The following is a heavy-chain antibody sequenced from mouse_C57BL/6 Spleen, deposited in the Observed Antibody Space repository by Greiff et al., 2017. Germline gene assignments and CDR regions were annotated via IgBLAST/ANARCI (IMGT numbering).Heavy chain of an antibody. CDR1: GFTFSDYY. D-gene: IGHD2-3*01. Sequence: EVKVVESGGGLVKPGSSMKLSCTASGFTFSDYYMAWVRQVPEKGLEWVANINYDGSSTYYLDSLKSRFIISRDNAKNILYLQMSSLKSEDTATXYCARDDDGYFDYWGQGTTLTVSA. CDR2: INYDGSST. V-gene: IGHV5-16*01. CDR3: ARDDDGYFDY. J-gene: IGHJ2*01.